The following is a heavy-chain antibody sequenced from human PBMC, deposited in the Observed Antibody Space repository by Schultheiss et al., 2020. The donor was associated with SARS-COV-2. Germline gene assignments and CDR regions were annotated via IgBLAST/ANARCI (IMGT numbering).Heavy chain of an antibody. V-gene: IGHV4-34*01. D-gene: IGHD2-2*01. CDR2: INHSGST. CDR3: ARVHGGVVVPAATEYYFDY. J-gene: IGHJ4*02. CDR1: GGSFSGYY. Sequence: SETLSLTCAVYGGSFSGYYWSWIRQPPGKGLEWIGEINHSGSTNYNPSLKSRVTISVDTSKNQFSLKLSSVTAADTAVYYCARVHGGVVVPAATEYYFDYWSQGTLVTVST.